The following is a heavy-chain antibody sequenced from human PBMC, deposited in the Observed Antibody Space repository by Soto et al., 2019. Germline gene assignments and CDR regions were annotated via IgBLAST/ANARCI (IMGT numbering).Heavy chain of an antibody. V-gene: IGHV3-30-3*01. J-gene: IGHJ4*02. CDR1: GFPYGSYG. D-gene: IGHD2-2*01. CDR2: ISYDGSNK. Sequence: ALRISGARSGFPYGSYGVRCVRQKTGKGLEWVAVISYDGSNKYYADSVKGRFTISRDNSKNTLYLQMNSLRAEDTAVYYCAREFVVVPAARGCVDYWGQGTLVTVSS. CDR3: AREFVVVPAARGCVDY.